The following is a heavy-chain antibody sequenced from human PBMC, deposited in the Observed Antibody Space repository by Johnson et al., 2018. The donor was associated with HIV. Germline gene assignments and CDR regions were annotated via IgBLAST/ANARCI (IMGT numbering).Heavy chain of an antibody. J-gene: IGHJ3*02. CDR1: GFTFSNYG. Sequence: QVQLVESGGGVVQPGRSLRLSCAASGFTFSNYGMHWVRQAPGKGLEWVAVILYRGSNKYYADSVKGRFTISRENAKNSLYLQMNSLRAGDTAVYYCARSLSSSWYEGAFDIWGQGTMVTVSS. D-gene: IGHD6-13*01. CDR2: ILYRGSNK. V-gene: IGHV3-30*03. CDR3: ARSLSSSWYEGAFDI.